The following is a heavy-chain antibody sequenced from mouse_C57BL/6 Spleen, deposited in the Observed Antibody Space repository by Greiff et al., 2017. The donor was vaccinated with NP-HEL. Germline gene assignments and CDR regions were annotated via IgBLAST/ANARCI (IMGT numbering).Heavy chain of an antibody. CDR2: INPNNGGT. CDR3: ASSYYYGSSEFAY. CDR1: GYTFTDYN. Sequence: EVQRVESGPELVKPGASVKIPCKASGYTFTDYNMDWVKQSHGKSLEWIGDINPNNGGTIYNQKFKGKATLTVDKSSSTAYMELRSLTSEDTAVYYCASSYYYGSSEFAYWGQGTLVTVSA. J-gene: IGHJ3*01. V-gene: IGHV1-18*01. D-gene: IGHD1-1*01.